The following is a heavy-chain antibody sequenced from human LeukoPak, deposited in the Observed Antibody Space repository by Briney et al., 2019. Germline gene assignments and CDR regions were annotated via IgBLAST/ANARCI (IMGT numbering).Heavy chain of an antibody. D-gene: IGHD1-26*01. V-gene: IGHV4-39*01. J-gene: IGHJ4*02. Sequence: PSETLSLTCGVSGASITTTSFDWAWIRQPPGQDLEWIATISSSGTAYYNPSLMSRVTMSVDTSKNQFSLDLRSVTAADTGLFYCARFKGGTGFDYWGQGILVIVSS. CDR1: GASITTTSFD. CDR3: ARFKGGTGFDY. CDR2: ISSSGTA.